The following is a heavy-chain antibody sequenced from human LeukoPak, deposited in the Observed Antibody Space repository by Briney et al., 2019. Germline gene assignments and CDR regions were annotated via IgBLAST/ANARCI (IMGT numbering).Heavy chain of an antibody. D-gene: IGHD1-26*01. CDR1: GFTFSTYG. Sequence: GGSLRLSCAASGFTFSTYGMTWVRQAPGKGLVWVSRINSDGSSTSYADSVKGRFTISRDNAKNTLYLQMNSLRAEDTAVYYCARDAPSGSYPQGWFDPWGQGTLVTVSS. CDR3: ARDAPSGSYPQGWFDP. CDR2: INSDGSST. V-gene: IGHV3-74*01. J-gene: IGHJ5*02.